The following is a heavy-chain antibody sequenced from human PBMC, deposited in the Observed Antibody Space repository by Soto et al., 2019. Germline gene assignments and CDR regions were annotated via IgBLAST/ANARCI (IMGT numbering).Heavy chain of an antibody. J-gene: IGHJ4*02. CDR3: VRGGGGGLFEH. D-gene: IGHD2-21*01. V-gene: IGHV3-11*06. CDR2: ISPKSTFR. CDR1: GFPFNDYY. Sequence: GGSLRLSCAASGFPFNDYYMTWIRQAPGKGLEWLSHISPKSTFRNYADSVKGRFTISRDNTESSLFLQMNSLGVDDTAVYSCVRGGGGGLFEHWGQGVLVTVSS.